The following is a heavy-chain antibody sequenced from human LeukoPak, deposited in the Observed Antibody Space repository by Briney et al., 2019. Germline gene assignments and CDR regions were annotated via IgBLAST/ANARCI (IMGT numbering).Heavy chain of an antibody. CDR2: IIPIFGTA. D-gene: IGHD3-10*01. CDR1: GVTFSSYA. Sequence: SVKVSCKASGVTFSSYAISWVRQAPGQGLEWMGGIIPIFGTANYAQKFQGRVTITTDESTSTAYMELSSLRSEDTAVYCCARSTPGGYYYFDYWGQGTLVTVSS. V-gene: IGHV1-69*05. CDR3: ARSTPGGYYYFDY. J-gene: IGHJ4*02.